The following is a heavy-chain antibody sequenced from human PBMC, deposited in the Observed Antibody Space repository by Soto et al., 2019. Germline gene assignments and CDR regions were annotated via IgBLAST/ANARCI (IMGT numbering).Heavy chain of an antibody. D-gene: IGHD3-10*01. CDR3: ARVTYMVRGGIDNWFDP. J-gene: IGHJ5*02. CDR2: IIPMYGPA. CDR1: GDTFSSYA. V-gene: IGHV1-69*01. Sequence: QVPLVQSGAEVKKPGSSVTVSCKASGDTFSSYAIHWVRQAPGQGLEWMGGIIPMYGPAKYEPRFLGRVTITADESTTTVYRGLTSQTSHDPAGYYGARVTYMVRGGIDNWFDPWGHGTLVTVSS.